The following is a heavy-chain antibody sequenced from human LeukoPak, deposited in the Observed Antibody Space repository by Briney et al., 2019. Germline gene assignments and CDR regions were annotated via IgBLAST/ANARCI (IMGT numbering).Heavy chain of an antibody. CDR2: IYASGST. V-gene: IGHV4-61*02. J-gene: IGHJ2*01. CDR3: ARGYSSGYWYFDL. D-gene: IGHD5-18*01. CDR1: GGSISSGNYY. Sequence: SQTLSLTCTVSGGSISSGNYYWSWIRQPAGKGLEWIGRIYASGSTNHNPSLKSRVTISIDTPKNRFSLKLSSVPAADTAVYYCARGYSSGYWYFDLWGRGTLVTVSS.